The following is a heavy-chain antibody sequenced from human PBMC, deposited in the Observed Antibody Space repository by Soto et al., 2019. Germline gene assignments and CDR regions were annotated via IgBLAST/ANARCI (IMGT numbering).Heavy chain of an antibody. CDR1: GYTFTSYG. Sequence: QVQLVQSGAEVKKPGASVKVSCKASGYTFTSYGISWVRQAPGQGLEWMGWISAYNGNTNYAKKRQGRVTMTKDTSTRTAYMERRSLRSDDTAVYACARLVCSSTSCYLGWCDPWGQGSLVTVSS. CDR2: ISAYNGNT. CDR3: ARLVCSSTSCYLGWCDP. V-gene: IGHV1-18*01. D-gene: IGHD2-2*01. J-gene: IGHJ5*02.